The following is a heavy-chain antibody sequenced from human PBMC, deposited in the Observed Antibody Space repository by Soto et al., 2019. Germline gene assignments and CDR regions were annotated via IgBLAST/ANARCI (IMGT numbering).Heavy chain of an antibody. CDR2: VNVDDST. Sequence: GGSLRLSCAASGFTFSSYAMSWVRQAPGKGLEWVSSVNVDDSTYYANSVKGRFTISRDNSKNTLNLQMNSLRAEDTAIYYCAKKMSTRPTGAFDIWGQGTMVTVSS. CDR3: AKKMSTRPTGAFDI. D-gene: IGHD1-1*01. V-gene: IGHV3-23*01. J-gene: IGHJ3*02. CDR1: GFTFSSYA.